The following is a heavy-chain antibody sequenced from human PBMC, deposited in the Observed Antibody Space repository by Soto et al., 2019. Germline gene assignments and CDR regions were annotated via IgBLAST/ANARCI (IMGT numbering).Heavy chain of an antibody. CDR3: ARDSSRIVAHYDILTGFGYFDL. V-gene: IGHV3-74*01. D-gene: IGHD3-9*01. CDR2: INSDGSST. CDR1: GFTFSSYW. Sequence: VGSLRLSCAASGFTFSSYWMHWVRQAPGKGLVWVSRINSDGSSTSYADSVKGRFTISRDNAKNTLYLQMNSLRAEDTAVYYCARDSSRIVAHYDILTGFGYFDLWGRGTLVTVSS. J-gene: IGHJ2*01.